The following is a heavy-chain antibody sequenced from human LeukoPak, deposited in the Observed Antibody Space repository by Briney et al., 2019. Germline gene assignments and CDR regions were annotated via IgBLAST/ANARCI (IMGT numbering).Heavy chain of an antibody. V-gene: IGHV1-18*04. CDR3: ARDGGSGSYFDYYYYYGMDV. D-gene: IGHD3-10*01. CDR1: GYTFTSYG. CDR2: ISAYNGNT. J-gene: IGHJ6*04. Sequence: ASVKVSCKASGYTFTSYGISWVRQAPGQGLEWMGWISAYNGNTNYAQKLQGRVTMTTDTSTSTAYKELRSLRSDDTAVYYCARDGGSGSYFDYYYYYGMDVWGKGTTVTVSS.